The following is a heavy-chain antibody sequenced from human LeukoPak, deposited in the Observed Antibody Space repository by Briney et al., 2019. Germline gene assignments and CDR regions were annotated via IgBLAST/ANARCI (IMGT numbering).Heavy chain of an antibody. J-gene: IGHJ4*02. V-gene: IGHV3-11*01. D-gene: IGHD1-26*01. CDR2: ISSSGSTI. CDR1: GFTFSDDY. CDR3: AREISGERTYYFDY. Sequence: PGGSLRLSCAASGFTFSDDYMSWIRQAPGKGLEWVSYISSSGSTIYYADSVKGRFTISRDNAKNSLYLQMNSLRAEDTAVYYCAREISGERTYYFDYWGQGTLVTVSS.